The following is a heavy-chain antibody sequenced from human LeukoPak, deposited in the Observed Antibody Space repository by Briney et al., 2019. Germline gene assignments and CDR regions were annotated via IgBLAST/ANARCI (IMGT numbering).Heavy chain of an antibody. CDR3: AKESRAVLLWFGEQPQAYDY. V-gene: IGHV3-23*01. CDR1: GFTFSSYA. Sequence: GGSLRLSCAASGFTFSSYAMSWVRQAPGKGLEWVSAISGSGGSTYYADSVKGRFTTSRDNSKNTLYLQMNSLRAEDTAVYYCAKESRAVLLWFGEQPQAYDYWGQGTLVTVSS. CDR2: ISGSGGST. D-gene: IGHD3-10*01. J-gene: IGHJ4*02.